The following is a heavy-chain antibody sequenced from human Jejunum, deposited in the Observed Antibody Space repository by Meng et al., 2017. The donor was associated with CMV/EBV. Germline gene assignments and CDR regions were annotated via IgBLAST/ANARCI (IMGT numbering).Heavy chain of an antibody. CDR3: AGEGYCISTGCYTSDAVDI. Sequence: TYWMHWVRQAPGKGLVWVSRIDSDGSSTTYADSVKGRFTISRDNAKNTLYLQMNSLRAEDTAVYYCAGEGYCISTGCYTSDAVDIWGQGTMVTVSS. CDR1: TYW. CDR2: IDSDGSST. D-gene: IGHD2-2*02. J-gene: IGHJ3*02. V-gene: IGHV3-74*01.